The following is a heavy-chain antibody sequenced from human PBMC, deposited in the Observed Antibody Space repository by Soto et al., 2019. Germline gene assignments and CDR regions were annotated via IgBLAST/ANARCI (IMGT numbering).Heavy chain of an antibody. CDR2: IYYSGST. CDR3: ARGRGDTAMAWYY. V-gene: IGHV4-59*01. CDR1: GGSISSYY. J-gene: IGHJ4*02. Sequence: SETLSLTCTLSGGSISSYYCRWILQPPGKGLEWIGYIYYSGSTNYNPSLKSRVTISVDTSKNQFSLKLSSVTAADTAVYYCARGRGDTAMAWYYWGQGTLVTVS. D-gene: IGHD5-18*01.